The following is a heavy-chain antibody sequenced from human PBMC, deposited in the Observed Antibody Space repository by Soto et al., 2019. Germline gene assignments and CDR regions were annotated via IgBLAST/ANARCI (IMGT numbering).Heavy chain of an antibody. Sequence: SGPTLVNPTETLTLTCTFSGFSLTSPGMCVSWIRQSPGKALEWLALIERDDDDKYYSTSLKTRLTISRDTRKNQVVLTMANMEPADTATYYCARSIRGPRRFNGMDVWGQGTTVTVSS. CDR1: GFSLTSPGMC. D-gene: IGHD1-20*01. J-gene: IGHJ6*02. CDR2: IERDDDDK. CDR3: ARSIRGPRRFNGMDV. V-gene: IGHV2-70*13.